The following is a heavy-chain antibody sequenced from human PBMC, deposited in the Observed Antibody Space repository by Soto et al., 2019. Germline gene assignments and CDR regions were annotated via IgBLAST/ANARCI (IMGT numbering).Heavy chain of an antibody. CDR2: IYYSGST. V-gene: IGHV4-59*06. Sequence: SETMSLTCTFSGDTVTGHYFTWIRQNTEKGLEWIGYIYYSGSTHYNPSLKSRVTISVDTSKNQFSLKLSSVTTADTAVYYCARELGAYYDIPYGMDVWGQGTTVTVSS. J-gene: IGHJ6*02. D-gene: IGHD3-9*01. CDR3: ARELGAYYDIPYGMDV. CDR1: GDTVTGHY.